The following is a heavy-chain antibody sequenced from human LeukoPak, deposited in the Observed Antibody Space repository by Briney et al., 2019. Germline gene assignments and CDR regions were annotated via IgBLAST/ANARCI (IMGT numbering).Heavy chain of an antibody. Sequence: ASVKVSCKVSGYTLTELSMHWVRQAPGKGLEWMGGFDPEDGETIYAQKFQGRVTMTEDTSTDTAYMELSSLRSEDTAVYYCATPLFSGDLDFWSGYSFDYWGQGTLVTVSS. CDR1: GYTLTELS. CDR2: FDPEDGET. D-gene: IGHD3-3*01. J-gene: IGHJ4*02. V-gene: IGHV1-24*01. CDR3: ATPLFSGDLDFWSGYSFDY.